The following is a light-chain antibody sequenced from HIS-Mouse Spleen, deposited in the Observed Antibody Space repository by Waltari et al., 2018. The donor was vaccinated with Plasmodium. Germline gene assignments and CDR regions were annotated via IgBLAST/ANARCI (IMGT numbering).Light chain of an antibody. Sequence: DIQMTQSPSSLSASVGDRVTITWQASQDISNYLNWYQQKPGKAPKLLIYDASNLETGVPSRFSGSGAGTDFTFTISSLQTEDIATYYCQQYDNLPYTFGQGTKLEIK. V-gene: IGKV1-33*01. CDR2: DAS. CDR3: QQYDNLPYT. J-gene: IGKJ2*01. CDR1: QDISNY.